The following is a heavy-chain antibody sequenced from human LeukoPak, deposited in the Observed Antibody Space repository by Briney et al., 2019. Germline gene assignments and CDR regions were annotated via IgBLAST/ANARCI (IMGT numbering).Heavy chain of an antibody. Sequence: SETLSLTCTVSGYSISSGYYWGWIRQPPGKGLEWIGSIYHSGSTYYNPSLKSRVTISVGTSKNQFSLKLSSVTAADTAVYYCARDCLPKGSYFDYWGQGTLVTVSS. CDR2: IYHSGST. D-gene: IGHD5/OR15-5a*01. V-gene: IGHV4-38-2*02. J-gene: IGHJ4*02. CDR3: ARDCLPKGSYFDY. CDR1: GYSISSGYY.